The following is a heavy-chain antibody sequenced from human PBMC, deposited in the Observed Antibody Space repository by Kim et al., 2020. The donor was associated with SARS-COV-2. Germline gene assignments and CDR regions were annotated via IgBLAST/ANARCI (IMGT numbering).Heavy chain of an antibody. J-gene: IGHJ5*02. V-gene: IGHV3-7*01. Sequence: GGSLRLSCAASGFIFGSYWMTWVRQAPGKGLEWVANIKEDGSEKYYVDSVKGRFTISRDNAKKSLYLQMNSMRAEDTAVYYCARGAAAGTWGQGTLVTVSS. D-gene: IGHD6-13*01. CDR3: ARGAAAGT. CDR1: GFIFGSYW. CDR2: IKEDGSEK.